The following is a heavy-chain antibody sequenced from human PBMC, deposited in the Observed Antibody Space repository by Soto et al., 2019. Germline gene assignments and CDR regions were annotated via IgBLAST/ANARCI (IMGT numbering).Heavy chain of an antibody. Sequence: QVQLQESGPGLVKPSQTLSLTCTVSGGSISSGGYYWSWIRQHPGKGLEWIGNIYYSGSTYYNPSLRRRVTISVDTSKNQFSLKVSSVTAADTAVYYCARYNRYYDSSGYGIWGQGTMVTVSS. CDR1: GGSISSGGYY. J-gene: IGHJ3*02. CDR3: ARYNRYYDSSGYGI. V-gene: IGHV4-31*03. CDR2: IYYSGST. D-gene: IGHD3-22*01.